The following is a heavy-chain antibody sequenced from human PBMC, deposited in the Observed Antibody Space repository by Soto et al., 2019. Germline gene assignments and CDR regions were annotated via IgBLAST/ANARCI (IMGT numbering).Heavy chain of an antibody. V-gene: IGHV3-66*01. D-gene: IGHD4-17*01. Sequence: EVQLVESGGGLGQPGGSLRLSCAASGFTVSSNYMSWVRQAPGKGLEWVSVIYSGGSTYYADSVKGRFTITRDNSKNALDLQMNSLRAEDTAVYYCARGYYGDDGGDYYYCYYMDVWGKGTTVTVSS. CDR2: IYSGGST. CDR3: ARGYYGDDGGDYYYCYYMDV. CDR1: GFTVSSNY. J-gene: IGHJ6*03.